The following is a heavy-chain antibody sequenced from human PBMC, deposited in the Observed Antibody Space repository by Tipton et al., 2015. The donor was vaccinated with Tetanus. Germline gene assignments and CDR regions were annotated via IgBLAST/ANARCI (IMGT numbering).Heavy chain of an antibody. CDR3: ARGSQGLDP. CDR1: GGSIDRSTWY. J-gene: IGHJ5*02. Sequence: LRLSCAVSGGSIDRSTWYWGWIRHSPGKGLEWIGGLYDSGSTHYNPSLESRVTVSVDTPRPQFSLTLNSVTAADTAIYYCARGSQGLDPWGPGTPVTVSS. CDR2: LYDSGST. V-gene: IGHV4-39*01.